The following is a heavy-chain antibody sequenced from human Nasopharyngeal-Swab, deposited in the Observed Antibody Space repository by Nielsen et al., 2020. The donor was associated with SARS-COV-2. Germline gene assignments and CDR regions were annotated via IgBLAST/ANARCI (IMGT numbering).Heavy chain of an antibody. CDR2: IIPMFGTP. CDR3: ARDQTGTGYYYYYMDV. V-gene: IGHV1-69*13. Sequence: SVKVSCKASGGTFSSYAISWLLQAPGQGLEWMGGIIPMFGTPSYAQKFQGRVTITADESTSTAYMELSSLRSEDTAVYYCARDQTGTGYYYYYMDVWGKGTTVNVSS. J-gene: IGHJ6*03. CDR1: GGTFSSYA. D-gene: IGHD1-1*01.